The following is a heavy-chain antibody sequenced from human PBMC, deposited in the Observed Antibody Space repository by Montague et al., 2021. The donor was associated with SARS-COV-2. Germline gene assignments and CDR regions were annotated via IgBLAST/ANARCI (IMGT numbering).Heavy chain of an antibody. CDR2: IYYSGST. CDR1: GGSISSSSYY. V-gene: IGHV4-39*01. CDR3: ARLKRWRIAAAGRDFDY. J-gene: IGHJ4*02. D-gene: IGHD6-13*01. Sequence: SETLSLTCTVSGGSISSSSYYWGWIRQPPGKGLEWIGSIYYSGSTYYNPSLKSRVTISVDTSKNQFSLKLSSVTAADTAVYYCARLKRWRIAAAGRDFDYWGQGTLVTVSS.